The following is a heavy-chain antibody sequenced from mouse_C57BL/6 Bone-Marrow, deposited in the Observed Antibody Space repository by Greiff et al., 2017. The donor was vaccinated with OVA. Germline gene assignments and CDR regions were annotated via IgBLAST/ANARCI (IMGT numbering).Heavy chain of an antibody. CDR3: ARHTGYDPAWFAY. D-gene: IGHD2-2*01. J-gene: IGHJ3*01. Sequence: EVQLQESGGGLVQPGGSLKLSCAASGFTFSDYYMYWVRQTPEKRLEWVAYISNGGGSTYYPDTVKGRFTISRDNAKNTLYLQMSRLKSEDTAMYYCARHTGYDPAWFAYWGQGTLVTVSA. CDR2: ISNGGGST. CDR1: GFTFSDYY. V-gene: IGHV5-12*01.